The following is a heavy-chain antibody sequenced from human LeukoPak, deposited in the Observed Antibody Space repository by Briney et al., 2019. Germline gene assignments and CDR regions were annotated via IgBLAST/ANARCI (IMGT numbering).Heavy chain of an antibody. V-gene: IGHV3-49*04. CDR2: IKSNTYGGTP. CDR1: GFTFRDYA. Sequence: GGSLRLSCAASGFTFRDYAINWVRQPPGKWLEWVGFIKSNTYGGTPDYAASVKGRFTISRDDSKRIAYLQMNSLETEDTGVYYCTRDIKWYFDLGGRGTLVTVSS. CDR3: TRDIKWYFDL. J-gene: IGHJ2*01.